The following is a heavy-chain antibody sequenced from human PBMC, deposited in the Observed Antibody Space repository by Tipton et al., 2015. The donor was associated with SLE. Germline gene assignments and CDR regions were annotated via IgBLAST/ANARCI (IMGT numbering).Heavy chain of an antibody. D-gene: IGHD1-26*01. Sequence: LRLSCTVSGGSISSSSYYWGWIRQPPGKGLEWIGSIYYSGSTYYNPSLKSRVTISVDTSKNQFSLKLSSVTAADTAVYYCARPLLMWELRGAFDIWGQGTMVTVSS. CDR3: ARPLLMWELRGAFDI. CDR2: IYYSGST. V-gene: IGHV4-39*01. CDR1: GGSISSSSYY. J-gene: IGHJ3*02.